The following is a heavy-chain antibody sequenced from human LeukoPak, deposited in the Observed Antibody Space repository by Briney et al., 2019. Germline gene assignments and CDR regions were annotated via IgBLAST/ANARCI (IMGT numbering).Heavy chain of an antibody. J-gene: IGHJ3*02. CDR2: FDPEDGET. CDR1: GYTFTSYY. D-gene: IGHD1-26*01. CDR3: ATERDNRRGATLCAFDI. V-gene: IGHV1-24*01. Sequence: ASVKVSCKASGYTFTSYYMHWVRQAPGKGLEWMGGFDPEDGETIYAQKFQGRVTMTEDTSTDTAYMELSSLRSEDTAVYYCATERDNRRGATLCAFDIWGQGTMVTVSS.